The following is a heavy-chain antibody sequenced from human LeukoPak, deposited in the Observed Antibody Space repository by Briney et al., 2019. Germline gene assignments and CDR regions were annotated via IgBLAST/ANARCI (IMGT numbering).Heavy chain of an antibody. Sequence: PSETLSLTCTVSGGSISSYYWSWIRQPPGKGPEWIGYIYYSGSTNYNPSLKSRVTISVDTSKNQFSLKLSSVTAADTAVYYCARASTYEGIDYWGQGTLVTVSS. CDR3: ARASTYEGIDY. V-gene: IGHV4-59*01. J-gene: IGHJ4*02. D-gene: IGHD3-16*01. CDR1: GGSISSYY. CDR2: IYYSGST.